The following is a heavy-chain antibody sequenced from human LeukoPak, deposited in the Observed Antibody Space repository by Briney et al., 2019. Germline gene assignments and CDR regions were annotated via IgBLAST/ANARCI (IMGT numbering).Heavy chain of an antibody. CDR3: AREYYYGSGSYLGWFDP. CDR2: IYYSGST. J-gene: IGHJ5*02. D-gene: IGHD3-10*01. CDR1: GGSISSYY. V-gene: IGHV4-59*01. Sequence: SETLSLTCTVSGGSISSYYCSWIRQTPGKGLEWIGYIYYSGSTNYNPSLKSRVTISVDTSKNQFSLKLSSVTAADTAVYYCAREYYYGSGSYLGWFDPWGQGTLVTVSS.